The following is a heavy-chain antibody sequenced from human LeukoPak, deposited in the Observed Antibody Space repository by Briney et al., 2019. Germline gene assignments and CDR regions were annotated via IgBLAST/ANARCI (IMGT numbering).Heavy chain of an antibody. CDR2: IDPNSGGT. V-gene: IGHV1-2*02. J-gene: IGHJ4*02. Sequence: ASVKVSCKTSGYSFTDYYMHWVRQAPGQGLEWMGWIDPNSGGTNYAQKFQGRLTMTRDTSISTAYMVLSRLRSDDTAVYYCARGYSYDDYWGQGTLVTVSS. D-gene: IGHD5-18*01. CDR1: GYSFTDYY. CDR3: ARGYSYDDY.